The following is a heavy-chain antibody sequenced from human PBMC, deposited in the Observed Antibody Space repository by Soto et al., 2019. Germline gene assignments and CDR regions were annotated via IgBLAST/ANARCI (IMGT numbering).Heavy chain of an antibody. J-gene: IGHJ4*02. CDR3: ARDHYQWLGTPTFDY. V-gene: IGHV3-30*19. Sequence: QVQLVESGGGVVQPGRSLRLSCAASGFTFSSYGMHWVRQAPGKGLEWVAVIWYDGSNKYYADSVKGRFTISRDNSKNTLYLQMNSLRAEDTAVYYCARDHYQWLGTPTFDYWGQGTLVTVSS. D-gene: IGHD6-19*01. CDR1: GFTFSSYG. CDR2: IWYDGSNK.